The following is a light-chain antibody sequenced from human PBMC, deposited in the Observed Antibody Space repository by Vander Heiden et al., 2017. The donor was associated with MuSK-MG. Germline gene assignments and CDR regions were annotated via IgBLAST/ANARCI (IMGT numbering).Light chain of an antibody. CDR2: DTD. V-gene: IGLV7-46*01. Sequence: QAVVTQEPSLTVSPGGTVTLTCGSSTGAVTSTHYPYWFQQKPGQAPRTLIYDTDTKYSWTPARFSGSLLGGKGALTLSGAQPEDEAEYYCLLSYSDAWVFGGGTKLTVL. CDR3: LLSYSDAWV. J-gene: IGLJ3*02. CDR1: TGAVTSTHY.